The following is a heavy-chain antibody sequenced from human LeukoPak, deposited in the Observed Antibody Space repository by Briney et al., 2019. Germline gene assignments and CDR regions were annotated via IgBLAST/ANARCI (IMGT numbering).Heavy chain of an antibody. J-gene: IGHJ4*02. CDR3: ARDSCSGGSCYLHY. CDR1: GYTFTSYG. Sequence: ASVKVSCKASGYTFTSYGISWVRQAPGQGLEWMGWISAYNGNTNYAQKLKGRVTMTPDTSTSTAYMELRSLRSDDTAVYYCARDSCSGGSCYLHYWGPGTLVTVSS. CDR2: ISAYNGNT. D-gene: IGHD2-15*01. V-gene: IGHV1-18*01.